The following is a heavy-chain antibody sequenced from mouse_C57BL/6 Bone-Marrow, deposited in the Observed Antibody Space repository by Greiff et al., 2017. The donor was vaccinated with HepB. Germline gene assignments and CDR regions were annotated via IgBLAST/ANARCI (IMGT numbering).Heavy chain of an antibody. Sequence: EVQRVESGGDLVKPGGSLKLSCAASGFTFSSYGMSWVRQTPDKRLEWVATISSGGSYTYYPDSVKGRFTITRDNAKNTLYLQMSSLKSEDTAMYYCARHTDYYHFDYWGKGTTLTVSS. CDR2: ISSGGSYT. CDR1: GFTFSSYG. CDR3: ARHTDYYHFDY. V-gene: IGHV5-6*01. J-gene: IGHJ2*01. D-gene: IGHD1-1*01.